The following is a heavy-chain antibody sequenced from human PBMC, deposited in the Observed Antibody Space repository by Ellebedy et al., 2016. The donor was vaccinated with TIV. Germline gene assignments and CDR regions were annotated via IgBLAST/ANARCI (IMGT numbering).Heavy chain of an antibody. Sequence: GESLKISCAASEFTFSSYWMHWVRQLPGKGLVWVSRINTDGSRSYADSVQGRFTISRDNAKNTLYVQMNSLRAEDTAVYYWARGTLAPDYWGQGTLVTVST. V-gene: IGHV3-74*01. J-gene: IGHJ4*02. CDR1: EFTFSSYW. CDR3: ARGTLAPDY. CDR2: INTDGSR.